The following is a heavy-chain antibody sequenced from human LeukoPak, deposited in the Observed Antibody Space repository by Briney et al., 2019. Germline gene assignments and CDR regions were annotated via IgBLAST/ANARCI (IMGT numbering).Heavy chain of an antibody. V-gene: IGHV4-34*01. CDR3: ARKDSSGYSSAFDI. CDR1: GGSFSGYY. Sequence: SETLSLTCAVYGGSFSGYYWSWIRQPPGKGLEWIGEINHSGSTNYNPSLKSRVTISVDTSKNQFSLKLSSVTAADTAVYYCARKDSSGYSSAFDIWGQGTMVTVSS. J-gene: IGHJ3*02. D-gene: IGHD3-22*01. CDR2: INHSGST.